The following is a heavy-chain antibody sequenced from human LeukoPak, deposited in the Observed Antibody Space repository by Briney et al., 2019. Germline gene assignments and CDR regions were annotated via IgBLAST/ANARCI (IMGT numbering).Heavy chain of an antibody. V-gene: IGHV3-64D*06. CDR2: ISSNGGST. D-gene: IGHD1-26*01. CDR1: GSTFNAFG. CDR3: VKDLVGATHFDY. J-gene: IGHJ4*02. Sequence: GGSLRLSCAASGSTFNAFGMNWVRQAPGKGLEYVSAISSNGGSTYYADSVKGRFTISRDNSKNTLYLQMSSLRAEDTAVYYCVKDLVGATHFDYWGQGTLVTVSS.